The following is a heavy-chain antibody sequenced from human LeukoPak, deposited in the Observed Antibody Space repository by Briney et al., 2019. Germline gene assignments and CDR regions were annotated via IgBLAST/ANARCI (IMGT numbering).Heavy chain of an antibody. CDR1: AGSISGYY. V-gene: IGHV4-59*01. D-gene: IGHD1-26*01. CDR3: ARDKWEATYFDY. Sequence: PSETLSLTCTVSAGSISGYYWGWIRQPPGKGLEGIVYNSYSGNTNHTPSLKSPVTISVDTSKNRFSLKLSSVTAADAALYYCARDKWEATYFDYWGQGTLVTVSS. J-gene: IGHJ4*02. CDR2: NSYSGNT.